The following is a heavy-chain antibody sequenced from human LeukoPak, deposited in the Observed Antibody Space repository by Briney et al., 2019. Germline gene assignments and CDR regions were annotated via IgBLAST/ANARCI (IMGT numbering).Heavy chain of an antibody. D-gene: IGHD6-13*01. CDR2: ISGSGGST. V-gene: IGHV3-23*01. CDR3: AKDPLVPAAVDWFDP. J-gene: IGHJ5*02. CDR1: GFTFSSYA. Sequence: GGSLRLSCAASGFTFSSYAMSWVRQAPGKGLEWVSAISGSGGSTYYADYVKGRFTISRDNSKNTLYLQMNSLRAEDTAVYYCAKDPLVPAAVDWFDPWGQGTLVTVSS.